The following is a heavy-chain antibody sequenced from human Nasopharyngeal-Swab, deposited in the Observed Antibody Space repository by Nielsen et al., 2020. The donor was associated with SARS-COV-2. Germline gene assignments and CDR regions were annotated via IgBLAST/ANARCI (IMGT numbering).Heavy chain of an antibody. CDR2: ISWNSGSI. J-gene: IGHJ3*02. D-gene: IGHD3-16*01. V-gene: IGHV3-9*01. CDR3: AKLPEPGEDAFDI. Sequence: SLKTSCAASGFTFDDYAMHWVRQAPGKGLEWVSGISWNSGSIGYADSVKGRFTISRDNAKNSLYLQMNSLRAEDTALYYCAKLPEPGEDAFDIWGQGTMVTVSS. CDR1: GFTFDDYA.